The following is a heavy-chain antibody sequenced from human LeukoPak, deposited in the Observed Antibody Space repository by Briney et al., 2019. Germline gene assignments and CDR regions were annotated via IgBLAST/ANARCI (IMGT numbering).Heavy chain of an antibody. CDR3: ARELFDFDY. Sequence: GGSLRLSCAASGFAFSSYAMTWVRQAPGKGLDWVSEISGSGGSTYYADSVKGRFTISRDNSKNTLYLQMNSLRAEDTAVYYCARELFDFDYWGQGTLVTVSS. CDR1: GFAFSSYA. J-gene: IGHJ4*02. D-gene: IGHD3-10*01. CDR2: ISGSGGST. V-gene: IGHV3-23*01.